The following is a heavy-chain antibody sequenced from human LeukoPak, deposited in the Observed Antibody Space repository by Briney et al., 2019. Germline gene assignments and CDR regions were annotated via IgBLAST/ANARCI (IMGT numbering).Heavy chain of an antibody. CDR2: FYGDGST. J-gene: IGHJ5*02. CDR1: GFTVRNYC. D-gene: IGHD3-10*01. CDR3: ARGSPVASGRYSIYSS. V-gene: IGHV3-53*01. Sequence: PGGSLRLSCAASGFTVRNYCMSWVRQAPGEGLEWVAVFYGDGSTYYADSVKGRFTISSDNLKNTLSLQMDSLRAADTAMYYCARGSPVASGRYSIYSSWGQGTLVTVSP.